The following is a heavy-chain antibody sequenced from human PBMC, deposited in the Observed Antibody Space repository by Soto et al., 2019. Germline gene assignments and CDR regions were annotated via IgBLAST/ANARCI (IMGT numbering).Heavy chain of an antibody. V-gene: IGHV4-30-4*01. CDR1: GGSISSGDYY. Sequence: SETLSLTCTVSGGSISSGDYYWSWIRQPPGKGLEWIGYIYYSGSTYYNPSLKSRVTTSVDTSKNQFSLKLSTVTAADTAVYYCARDGELSGPPGYWGQGTLVTVSS. CDR2: IYYSGST. CDR3: ARDGELSGPPGY. J-gene: IGHJ4*02. D-gene: IGHD3-3*01.